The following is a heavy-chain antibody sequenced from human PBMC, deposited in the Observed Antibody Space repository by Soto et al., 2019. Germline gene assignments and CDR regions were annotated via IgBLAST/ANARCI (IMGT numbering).Heavy chain of an antibody. CDR1: GGTFSSYT. CDR2: IIPILGIA. V-gene: IGHV1-69*02. J-gene: IGHJ4*02. Sequence: QVQLVQSGAEVKKPGSSVKVSCKASGGTFSSYTISWVRQAPGQGLEWMGRIIPILGIANYAQKSQGRVTITADKSTNTAYMELSRLRSEDTAVYYCATDKDDYGDYGIDYWGQGTLVTVSS. CDR3: ATDKDDYGDYGIDY. D-gene: IGHD4-17*01.